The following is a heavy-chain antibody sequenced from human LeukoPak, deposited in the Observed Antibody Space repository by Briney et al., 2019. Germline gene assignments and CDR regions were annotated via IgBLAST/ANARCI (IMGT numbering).Heavy chain of an antibody. J-gene: IGHJ3*01. D-gene: IGHD2-2*01. Sequence: GASVKVSCKASGYTFTSYGISWVRQAPGQGLEWMGWISAYNGNTNYAQKLQGRVTMTTDTSTSTAYMELRSLRSDDTAVYYCARGGDFGVPAPLGIDAFDFWGQGTMVTVSS. CDR3: ARGGDFGVPAPLGIDAFDF. CDR1: GYTFTSYG. CDR2: ISAYNGNT. V-gene: IGHV1-18*01.